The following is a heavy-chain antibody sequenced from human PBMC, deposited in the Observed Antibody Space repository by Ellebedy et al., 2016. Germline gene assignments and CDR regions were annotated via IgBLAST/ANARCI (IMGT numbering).Heavy chain of an antibody. J-gene: IGHJ6*02. CDR1: GYTFTSYD. Sequence: ASVKVSXXASGYTFTSYDINWVRQATGQGLEWMGWMNPNSGNTGYAQKFQGRVTMTRNTSISTAYMELSSLRSEDTAVYYCASTKELLWFGENGMDVWGQGTTVTVSS. CDR2: MNPNSGNT. CDR3: ASTKELLWFGENGMDV. V-gene: IGHV1-8*01. D-gene: IGHD3-10*01.